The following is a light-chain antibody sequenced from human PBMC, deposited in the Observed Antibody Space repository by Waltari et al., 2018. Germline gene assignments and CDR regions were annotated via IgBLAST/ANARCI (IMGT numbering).Light chain of an antibody. CDR2: GNY. Sequence: QSVLTQPPSVSGAPGQRVTISCTGSRSNIGAGFAVHWYQQLPGTAPKVLIYGNYNRPSGVPDRFSGSKSGSSASLAITGLQAEDEADYYCQSYDSSLSGVFGTGTKVTVL. V-gene: IGLV1-40*01. CDR1: RSNIGAGFA. J-gene: IGLJ1*01. CDR3: QSYDSSLSGV.